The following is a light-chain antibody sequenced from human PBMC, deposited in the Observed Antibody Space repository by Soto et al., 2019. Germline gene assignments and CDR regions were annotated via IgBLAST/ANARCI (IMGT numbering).Light chain of an antibody. Sequence: QSVLTQPPSVSGAPGQWVTISCTGSNSNIGAGYDVHWYQQLPGTAPKLLIYGSTKRPSGVPDRFSGSKSASSAPLAITGLQTEDEADYYCQSYDNSLTGFYVFGAGTKVTVL. V-gene: IGLV1-40*01. CDR2: GST. CDR3: QSYDNSLTGFYV. J-gene: IGLJ1*01. CDR1: NSNIGAGYD.